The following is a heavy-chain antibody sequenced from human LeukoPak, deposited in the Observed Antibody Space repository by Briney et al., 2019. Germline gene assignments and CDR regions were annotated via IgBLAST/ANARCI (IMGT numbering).Heavy chain of an antibody. Sequence: SETLSLTCTVSGGSISSYYWSWIRQPPGKGLEWIGYIYYSGSTNSNPSLKSRVTISVDTSKIQFSLKLSSVTAADTAVYYCARHGSWYYDILTGYYDDAFDIWGQGTMVTVSS. CDR3: ARHGSWYYDILTGYYDDAFDI. J-gene: IGHJ3*02. D-gene: IGHD3-9*01. CDR1: GGSISSYY. V-gene: IGHV4-59*08. CDR2: IYYSGST.